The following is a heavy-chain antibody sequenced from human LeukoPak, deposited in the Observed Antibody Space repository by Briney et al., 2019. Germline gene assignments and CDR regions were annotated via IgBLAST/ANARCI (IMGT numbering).Heavy chain of an antibody. V-gene: IGHV4-4*07. CDR3: ARDHLSSWSKDPPYGMDV. D-gene: IGHD6-13*01. J-gene: IGHJ6*02. CDR1: GGSISSYY. Sequence: PSETLSLTCTVSGGSISSYYWSWIRQPAGKGLEWIGRIYTSGSTNYNPSLKSRVTMSVDTSKNQFSLKLSSVTAADTAVYYCARDHLSSWSKDPPYGMDVWGQGTTVTVSS. CDR2: IYTSGST.